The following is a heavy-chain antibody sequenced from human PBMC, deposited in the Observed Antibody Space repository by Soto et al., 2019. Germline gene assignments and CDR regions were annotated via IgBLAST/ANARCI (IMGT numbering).Heavy chain of an antibody. CDR2: ISYDGSNK. J-gene: IGHJ4*02. Sequence: SLRLSCAASGVTFSSYAMHWVRQAPGKGLEWVAVISYDGSNKYYADSVKGRFTISRDNSKNTLYLQMNSLRAEDTAVYYCARARVWIQYFDYWGQGTLVTVSS. CDR3: ARARVWIQYFDY. D-gene: IGHD5-18*01. CDR1: GVTFSSYA. V-gene: IGHV3-30-3*01.